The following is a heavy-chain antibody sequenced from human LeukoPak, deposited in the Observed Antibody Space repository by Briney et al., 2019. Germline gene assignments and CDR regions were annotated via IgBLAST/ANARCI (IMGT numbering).Heavy chain of an antibody. V-gene: IGHV4-34*01. CDR1: GGSFSGYY. CDR3: AGSMSYCSSTSCLYGMDV. CDR2: INHSGST. D-gene: IGHD2-2*01. Sequence: PSETLSLTCAVYGGSFSGYYWSWIRQPPGKGLEWIGEINHSGSTNYNPSLKSRVTTSVDTSKNQFSLKLSSVTAADTAVYYCAGSMSYCSSTSCLYGMDVWGQGTTVTVSS. J-gene: IGHJ6*02.